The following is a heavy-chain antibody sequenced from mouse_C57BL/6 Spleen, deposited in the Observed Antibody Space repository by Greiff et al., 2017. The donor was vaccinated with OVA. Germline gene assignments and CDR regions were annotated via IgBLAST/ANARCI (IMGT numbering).Heavy chain of an antibody. V-gene: IGHV1-63*01. D-gene: IGHD1-1*01. J-gene: IGHJ2*01. Sequence: QVHVKQSGAELVRPGTSVKMSCKASGYTFTNYWIGWAKQRPGHGLEWIGDIYPGGGYTNYNEKFKGKATLTADKSSSTAYMQFSSLTSEDSAIYYCARGDYGSSFFDYWGQGTTLTVSS. CDR1: GYTFTNYW. CDR3: ARGDYGSSFFDY. CDR2: IYPGGGYT.